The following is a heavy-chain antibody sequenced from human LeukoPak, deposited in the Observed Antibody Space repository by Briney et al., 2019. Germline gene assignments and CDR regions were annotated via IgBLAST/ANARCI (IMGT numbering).Heavy chain of an antibody. Sequence: PGGSLRLSCAASGFTFSSYWMSWVRQAPGKGLEWVANIKQDGSEKYYVDSVKGRFTISRDNAKNSLYLQMNSLRAEDTAVYYCARVEDIVVVPAANIAYWGQGTLVTVSS. V-gene: IGHV3-7*01. D-gene: IGHD2-2*01. CDR3: ARVEDIVVVPAANIAY. CDR1: GFTFSSYW. CDR2: IKQDGSEK. J-gene: IGHJ4*02.